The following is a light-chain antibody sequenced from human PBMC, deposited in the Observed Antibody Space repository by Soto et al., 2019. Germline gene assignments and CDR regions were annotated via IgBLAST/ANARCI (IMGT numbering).Light chain of an antibody. V-gene: IGKV1-33*01. CDR1: QDISNY. Sequence: DIQMTQSPSSLSASVGDRFTITCQASQDISNYLNWYQQKPGKAPKLLIYDASNLETGVPSRFSGSGSGTDFTFTISSLQPEDIATYYCQQYDNLPFSITLGQGTRLEI. J-gene: IGKJ5*01. CDR3: QQYDNLPFSIT. CDR2: DAS.